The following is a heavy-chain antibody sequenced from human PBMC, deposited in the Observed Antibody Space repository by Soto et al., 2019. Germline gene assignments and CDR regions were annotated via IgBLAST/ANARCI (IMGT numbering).Heavy chain of an antibody. V-gene: IGHV3-53*02. CDR1: GFTVSNYY. CDR2: IYSGGST. CDR3: ATYTSLDY. J-gene: IGHJ4*02. D-gene: IGHD2-2*02. Sequence: EVQLVETGGGLIQPGGSLRLSCAASGFTVSNYYMSWVRQAPGKGLEWVSLIYSGGSTFYADSVKGRFTISRDNSKNTLFLQMNSLRAEDTAVYCCATYTSLDYWGQGTLVNVSS.